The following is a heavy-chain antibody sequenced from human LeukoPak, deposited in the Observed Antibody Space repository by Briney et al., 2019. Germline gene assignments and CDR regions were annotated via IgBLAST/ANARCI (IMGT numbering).Heavy chain of an antibody. CDR1: GGTFSSYA. J-gene: IGHJ4*02. Sequence: ASVKVSCKASGGTFSSYAISWVRQAPGQGLEWMGRIIPILGIANYAQKFQGRVTITADKSTSTAYMELSSLRSEDTAVYYCARPRAQDYGDYAFDYWGQGTLVTVSS. D-gene: IGHD4-17*01. CDR2: IIPILGIA. V-gene: IGHV1-69*04. CDR3: ARPRAQDYGDYAFDY.